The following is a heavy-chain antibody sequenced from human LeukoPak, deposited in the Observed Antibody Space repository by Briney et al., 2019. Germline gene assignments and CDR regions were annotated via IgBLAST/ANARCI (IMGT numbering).Heavy chain of an antibody. Sequence: HRASVKVSCKASGFAFTGYYIHWVRQAPGQGLEWMGYINPHSGGTNSPQKFQGRVTMTTDTSISAAYMELSSLISDDTAMYYCVREGNELLSKNFDYWGQGTLVTVSS. CDR3: VREGNELLSKNFDY. D-gene: IGHD2-21*02. V-gene: IGHV1-2*02. CDR1: GFAFTGYY. CDR2: INPHSGGT. J-gene: IGHJ4*02.